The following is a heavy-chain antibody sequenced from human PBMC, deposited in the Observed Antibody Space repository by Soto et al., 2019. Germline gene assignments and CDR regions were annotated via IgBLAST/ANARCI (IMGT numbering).Heavy chain of an antibody. CDR3: ARDGQQMTPYAMDV. CDR2: IWFDRSNK. Sequence: QVHRVESGGGVVQPGRSLRLSCAASGFSLRNHAMHWVRQAPGKGLEWLAQIWFDRSNKYYGDSVRGRFTISRDNSENTAFLQMNGLRAEDTAVYYCARDGQQMTPYAMDVWGQGTTVTVSS. D-gene: IGHD2-2*01. J-gene: IGHJ6*02. CDR1: GFSLRNHA. V-gene: IGHV3-33*01.